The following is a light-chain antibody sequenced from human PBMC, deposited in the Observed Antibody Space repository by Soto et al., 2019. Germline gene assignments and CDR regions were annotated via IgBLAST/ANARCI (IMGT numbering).Light chain of an antibody. V-gene: IGKV1-6*01. CDR3: LQDYGDSWT. CDR1: RDVGSD. J-gene: IGKJ1*01. CDR2: AAS. Sequence: QMTQSPSSLSASVGEKIIITCRASRDVGSDVSWYQQKPGQAPKLLIYAASNLYTGVPSRFSGSRSGTEFTLTISSLQPEDFASYYCLQDYGDSWTFGQGNKVDIK.